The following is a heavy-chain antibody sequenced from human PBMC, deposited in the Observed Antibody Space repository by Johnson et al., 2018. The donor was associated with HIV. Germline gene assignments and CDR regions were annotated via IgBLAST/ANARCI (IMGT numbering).Heavy chain of an antibody. CDR1: GFTCSDYY. CDR2: ISSSGSTI. CDR3: ARYNGVDSSSSGQTDI. D-gene: IGHD2-8*01. J-gene: IGHJ3*02. V-gene: IGHV3-11*04. Sequence: QVQLVESGGGLVKPGGSLRLSCAASGFTCSDYYMNWIRQAPGKGLEWVSYISSSGSTIYYADSVKGRFTISRDNAKNSLYLQMNSLRVDDTAVYYCARYNGVDSSSSGQTDIWGQGTMVTVSS.